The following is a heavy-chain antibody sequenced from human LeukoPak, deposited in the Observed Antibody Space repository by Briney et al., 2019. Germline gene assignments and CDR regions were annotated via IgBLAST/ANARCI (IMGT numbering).Heavy chain of an antibody. CDR2: ISGSGSS. CDR1: GFTFSNYA. J-gene: IGHJ3*01. Sequence: GSLRLSCAASGFTFSNYAMSWVRQAPGKGLEWVSGISGSGSSSYADSVKGRFTTSRDNSKNTLYLQMNSLRAEDTAVYSCVKYDCGDSRSSGAFNVWGQGTMVTVSP. D-gene: IGHD4-17*01. V-gene: IGHV3-23*01. CDR3: VKYDCGDSRSSGAFNV.